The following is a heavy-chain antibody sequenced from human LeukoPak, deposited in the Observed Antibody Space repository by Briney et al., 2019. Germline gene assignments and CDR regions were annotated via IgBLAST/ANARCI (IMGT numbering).Heavy chain of an antibody. D-gene: IGHD6-19*01. CDR3: ARVPPYSSGWNYGMDV. Sequence: SVKVSCKASGGTFSSYAISWVRQAPGQGLEWMGRIIPILGIANYAQKFQGRVTITADKSTSTAYMELSSLRSEDTAVYYCARVPPYSSGWNYGMDVWGQGTTVTVSS. CDR1: GGTFSSYA. CDR2: IIPILGIA. V-gene: IGHV1-69*04. J-gene: IGHJ6*02.